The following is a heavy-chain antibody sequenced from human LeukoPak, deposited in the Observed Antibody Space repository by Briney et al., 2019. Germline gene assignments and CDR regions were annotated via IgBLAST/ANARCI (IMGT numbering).Heavy chain of an antibody. V-gene: IGHV4-59*08. CDR1: GGSISSYY. CDR3: ARLYSSGLDY. J-gene: IGHJ4*02. D-gene: IGHD6-19*01. Sequence: SETLSLTCTVSGGSISSYYWSWIRQPPGKGLEWIGYIYYSGSTNYNPSLKSRVTISVDTSKNQFSLKLSSVTAADTAVYYCARLYSSGLDYWGQGTLVTVSS. CDR2: IYYSGST.